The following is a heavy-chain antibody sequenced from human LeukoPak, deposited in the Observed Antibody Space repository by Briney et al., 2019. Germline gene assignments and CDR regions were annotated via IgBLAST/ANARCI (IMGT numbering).Heavy chain of an antibody. CDR1: GGSISSSNYY. Sequence: SSETLSLTCTVSGGSISSSNYYWGWIRQPPGKGLEWIGSIYYSGSTYYNPSLKSRVTISVDTSKNQFSLKLSSVTAADTAVYYCARGNWGLTYYYYYYMDVWGKGTTVTVSS. J-gene: IGHJ6*03. V-gene: IGHV4-39*07. D-gene: IGHD7-27*01. CDR2: IYYSGST. CDR3: ARGNWGLTYYYYYYMDV.